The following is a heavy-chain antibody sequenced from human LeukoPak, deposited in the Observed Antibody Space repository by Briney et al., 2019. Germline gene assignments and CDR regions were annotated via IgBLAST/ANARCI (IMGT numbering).Heavy chain of an antibody. CDR1: GGSVSSGSYY. CDR2: IYYSGST. J-gene: IGHJ4*02. Sequence: TPSETLSLTCTVSGGSVSSGSYYWSWIRQHPGKGLEWIGYIYYSGSTYYNPSLKSRVTISVDTSKNQFSLKLSSVTAADTAVYYCARAGPGGAEWYQKYFDYWGQGTLVTVSS. V-gene: IGHV4-31*03. CDR3: ARAGPGGAEWYQKYFDY. D-gene: IGHD2-2*01.